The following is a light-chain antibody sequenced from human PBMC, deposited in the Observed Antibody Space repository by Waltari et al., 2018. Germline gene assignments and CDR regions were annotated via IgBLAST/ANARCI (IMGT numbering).Light chain of an antibody. CDR1: QSLVYTDGISY. Sequence: DVGLTQSPLSLPVTLGQPASISCRSSQSLVYTDGISYLNWFHQRPGQAPRRLIYKVSNRDSGVPDRFSGSGSGTDFTLMISSVEADDVGVYFCMQATHCPVTFGQGTRLEIK. CDR3: MQATHCPVT. J-gene: IGKJ5*01. CDR2: KVS. V-gene: IGKV2-30*01.